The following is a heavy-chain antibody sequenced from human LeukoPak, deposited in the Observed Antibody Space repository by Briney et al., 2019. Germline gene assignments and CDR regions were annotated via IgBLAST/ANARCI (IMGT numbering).Heavy chain of an antibody. D-gene: IGHD4-17*01. V-gene: IGHV4-34*01. Sequence: PSETLSLTCAVYGGSFSGYYWSWIRQPPGKGLEWIGEINHSGSTNYNPSLKSRVTISVDTSKNQFSLKLSSVTAADTAVYYCASGPYGRRYFDLWGRGTLVTVSS. J-gene: IGHJ2*01. CDR3: ASGPYGRRYFDL. CDR1: GGSFSGYY. CDR2: INHSGST.